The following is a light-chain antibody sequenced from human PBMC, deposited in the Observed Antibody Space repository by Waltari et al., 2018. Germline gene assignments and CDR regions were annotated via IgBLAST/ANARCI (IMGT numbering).Light chain of an antibody. J-gene: IGLJ2*01. CDR3: HSADSSCFNVV. CDR2: EDN. CDR1: ELPNQH. V-gene: IGLV3-25*03. Sequence: SYELTQPPSVSASPGQTARITCPGDELPNQHAYWYQQKSGQAPLSGLYEDNKRPSGILEGLFGSTSGTIATLTVNGVQAGDAADYYCHSADSSCFNVVFGGGTKLTVL.